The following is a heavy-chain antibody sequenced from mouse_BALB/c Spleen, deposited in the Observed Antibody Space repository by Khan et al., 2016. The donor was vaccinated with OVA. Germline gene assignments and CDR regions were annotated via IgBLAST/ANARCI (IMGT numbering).Heavy chain of an antibody. CDR2: IYTGRGQT. V-gene: IGHV1-84*02. CDR1: GYIFTDYY. Sequence: QVQLQQSGPELVKPGASVRVSCKASGYIFTDYYINWVKQTPGQGLEWIGWIYTGRGQTQYNENFKGKATLTVDTSSNTAYMDLSSLNSEDTAAYLGARGNYYGSTSWLGYWGQGTLGTVST. J-gene: IGHJ3*01. D-gene: IGHD1-1*01. CDR3: ARGNYYGSTSWLGY.